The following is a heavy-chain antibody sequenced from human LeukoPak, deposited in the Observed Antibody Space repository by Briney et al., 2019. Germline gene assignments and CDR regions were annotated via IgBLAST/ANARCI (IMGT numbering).Heavy chain of an antibody. V-gene: IGHV3-48*03. CDR3: AREGTYGQWFDP. J-gene: IGHJ5*02. D-gene: IGHD4-17*01. CDR1: GFTFSNYE. CDR2: ISSSGSAI. Sequence: GGSLRLSCTASGFTFSNYEMNWVRQAPGKGLEWVSYISSSGSAIYYADSVKGRFTISRDNAKNSLYLQMNSLRAEDTAIYYCAREGTYGQWFDPWGQGTLVTVSS.